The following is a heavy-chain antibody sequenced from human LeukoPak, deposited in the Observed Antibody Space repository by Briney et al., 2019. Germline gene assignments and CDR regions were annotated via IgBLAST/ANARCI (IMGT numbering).Heavy chain of an antibody. V-gene: IGHV1-2*06. Sequence: ASVKVSCKASGYTFTGYYMHWVPQAPGQGLEWMGRINPNSGGTTYAQKFQGRVTMTRDTSISTAYMELSRLRSDDTAVYYCARACSGGSCNWFDPWGQGTLVTVSS. CDR3: ARACSGGSCNWFDP. CDR1: GYTFTGYY. D-gene: IGHD2-15*01. J-gene: IGHJ5*02. CDR2: INPNSGGT.